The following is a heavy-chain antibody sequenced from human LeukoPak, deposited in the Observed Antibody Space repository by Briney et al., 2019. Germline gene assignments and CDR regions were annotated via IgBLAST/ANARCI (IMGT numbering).Heavy chain of an antibody. V-gene: IGHV3-9*01. Sequence: GRSLRLSCAGSGFIFNNYAMHWVRQPPGKGLEWVSGISWNSGSIDYADSVKGRFTISRDNAKNSLYLQMNSLRVEDTAFYYCTKDNRRHYTSGPNPDSLHWGQGALVTVSS. CDR1: GFIFNNYA. CDR2: ISWNSGSI. D-gene: IGHD6-19*01. CDR3: TKDNRRHYTSGPNPDSLH. J-gene: IGHJ4*02.